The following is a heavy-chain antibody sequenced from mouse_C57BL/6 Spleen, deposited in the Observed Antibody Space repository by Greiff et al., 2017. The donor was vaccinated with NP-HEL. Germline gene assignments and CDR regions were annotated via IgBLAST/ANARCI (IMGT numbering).Heavy chain of an antibody. CDR3: ARSPVVAPGLWYFDV. J-gene: IGHJ1*03. D-gene: IGHD1-1*01. CDR1: GYTFTSYW. Sequence: QVQLQQPGAELVKPGASVKLSCKASGYTFTSYWMHWVKQRPGRGLEWIGRIDPNSGGTTYNEKFKSKATLTVDKPSSTAYMQLSSLTSEDSAVYYCARSPVVAPGLWYFDVWGTGTTVTVSS. V-gene: IGHV1-72*01. CDR2: IDPNSGGT.